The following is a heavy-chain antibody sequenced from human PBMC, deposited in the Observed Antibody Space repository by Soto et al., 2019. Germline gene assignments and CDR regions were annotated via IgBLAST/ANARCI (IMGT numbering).Heavy chain of an antibody. V-gene: IGHV3-15*07. J-gene: IGHJ6*02. CDR1: GFTLSNAW. D-gene: IGHD3-10*01. CDR3: TTLMVVGYYYGMDV. CDR2: IKSKTDGGTT. Sequence: CGSLRLSCAASGFTLSNAWMNWVRQAPGKGLEWVGRIKSKTDGGTTDYAAPVKGRFTISRDDSKNTLYLQMNSLKTEDTAVYYCTTLMVVGYYYGMDVWGQGTTVTVSS.